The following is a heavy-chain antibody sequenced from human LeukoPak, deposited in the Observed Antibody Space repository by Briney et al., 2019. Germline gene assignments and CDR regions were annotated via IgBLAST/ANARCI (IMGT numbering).Heavy chain of an antibody. D-gene: IGHD3-10*01. Sequence: SETLSLTCTVSGGSISSSSYYWGWIRQPPGKGLEWIGSIYYSGSTYYNPSLKSRVTISVDTSKDQFSLKLSSVTAADTAVYYCVRLGMSSGHFDYWGQGTLVTVSS. J-gene: IGHJ4*02. V-gene: IGHV4-39*01. CDR1: GGSISSSSYY. CDR2: IYYSGST. CDR3: VRLGMSSGHFDY.